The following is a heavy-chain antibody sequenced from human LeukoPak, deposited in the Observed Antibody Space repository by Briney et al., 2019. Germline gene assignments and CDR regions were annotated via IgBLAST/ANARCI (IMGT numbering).Heavy chain of an antibody. CDR3: ARAEESTYYDILTGCLFDY. Sequence: SQTLSLTCTVSGGSISSGDYYRSWIRQPPGKGLEWIGYIYYSGSTYYNPSLKSRVTISVDTSKNQFSLKLSSVTAADTAVYYCARAEESTYYDILTGCLFDYWGQGTLVTVSS. J-gene: IGHJ4*02. V-gene: IGHV4-30-4*01. CDR1: GGSISSGDYY. D-gene: IGHD3-9*01. CDR2: IYYSGST.